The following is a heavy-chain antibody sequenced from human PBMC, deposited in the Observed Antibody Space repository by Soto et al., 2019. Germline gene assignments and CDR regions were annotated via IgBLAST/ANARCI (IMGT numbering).Heavy chain of an antibody. CDR3: ARGDREDIAVVVGVRPGEYGVDV. D-gene: IGHD2-15*01. Sequence: PGGSQILSCAASGFTFSSYSRSWVRQAPGKGLEWVSAICCDGSNQYYADHLKGRFTISRDNSKNTLYLQINSLRYDDTAVYYCARGDREDIAVVVGVRPGEYGVDVWGQGTTVTVSS. J-gene: IGHJ6*02. CDR1: GFTFSSYS. V-gene: IGHV3-23*01. CDR2: ICCDGSNQ.